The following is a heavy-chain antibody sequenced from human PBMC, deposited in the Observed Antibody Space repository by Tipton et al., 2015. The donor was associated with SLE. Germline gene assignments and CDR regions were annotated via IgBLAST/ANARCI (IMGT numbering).Heavy chain of an antibody. CDR2: IYTSGST. J-gene: IGHJ4*02. V-gene: IGHV4-61*02. D-gene: IGHD1-26*01. Sequence: TLSLTCTVSGGSISSGSYYWSWIRQPAGKGLEWIGRIYTSGSTNYNPSLKSRVTISVDTSKNQFSLKLSSVTAADTAVYYCARVGVGAIDYWGQGTLVTVSS. CDR1: GGSISSGSYY. CDR3: ARVGVGAIDY.